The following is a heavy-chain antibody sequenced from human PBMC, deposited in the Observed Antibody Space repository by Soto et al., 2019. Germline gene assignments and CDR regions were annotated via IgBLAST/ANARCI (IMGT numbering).Heavy chain of an antibody. CDR3: ARDLVECSGGSCYYYYYYGMDV. J-gene: IGHJ6*02. D-gene: IGHD2-15*01. CDR1: GFTFSSYA. Sequence: HPGGSLRLSCAASGFTFSSYAMHWVRQAPGKGLEWVAVISYDGSNKYYADSVKGRFTISRDNSKNTLYLQMNSLRAEDTAVYYCARDLVECSGGSCYYYYYYGMDVWGQGTTVTVSS. CDR2: ISYDGSNK. V-gene: IGHV3-30-3*01.